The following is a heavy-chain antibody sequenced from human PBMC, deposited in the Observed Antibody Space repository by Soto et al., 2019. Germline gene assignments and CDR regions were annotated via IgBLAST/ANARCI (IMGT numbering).Heavy chain of an antibody. CDR3: ARADTQSGSYLSGMDV. CDR1: GYTFTSYG. D-gene: IGHD1-26*01. V-gene: IGHV1-18*01. Sequence: GASVKVSCKASGYTFTSYGISWVRQAPGQGLEWMGWISAYNGNTNYAQKLQGRVTMTTDTSTSTAYMELRSLRSDDTAVYYCARADTQSGSYLSGMDVWGQGTTVTVSS. CDR2: ISAYNGNT. J-gene: IGHJ6*02.